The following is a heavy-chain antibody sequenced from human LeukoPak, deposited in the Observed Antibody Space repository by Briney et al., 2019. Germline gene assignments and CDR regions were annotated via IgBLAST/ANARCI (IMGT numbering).Heavy chain of an antibody. J-gene: IGHJ6*03. Sequence: SEPLSLPCTVSGASISSNYWSWIRQPAGKGLEWIGRIHTTGGTRYNPSLKSRVTISVDTSKNQFSLKLSSVTAADTAGYYCARSPGWSSRGYYYYYMDVWGKGATVTVSS. D-gene: IGHD3-3*01. CDR2: IHTTGGT. CDR1: GASISSNY. V-gene: IGHV4-4*07. CDR3: ARSPGWSSRGYYYYYMDV.